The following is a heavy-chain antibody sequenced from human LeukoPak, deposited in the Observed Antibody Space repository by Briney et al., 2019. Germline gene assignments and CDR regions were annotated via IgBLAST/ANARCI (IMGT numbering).Heavy chain of an antibody. CDR1: GFTFSDYY. CDR2: ISSSGSTI. CDR3: ARGDVGQYYYGSGSYNR. V-gene: IGHV3-11*04. D-gene: IGHD3-10*01. J-gene: IGHJ4*02. Sequence: GGSLRLSCAASGFTFSDYYMSWIRQAPGKGLQWVSCISSSGSTIYYADSVKGRFTISRDNAKNSLYLQMNSLRAEDTAVYYCARGDVGQYYYGSGSYNRWGQGTLVTVSS.